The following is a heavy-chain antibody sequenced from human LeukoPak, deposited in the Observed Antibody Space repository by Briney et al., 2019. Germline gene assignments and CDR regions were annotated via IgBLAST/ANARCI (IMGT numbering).Heavy chain of an antibody. V-gene: IGHV3-30*04. Sequence: GGSLRPSWAASGFTSSSNAMHWARQAQGKGLGGEPVLSYDGSNKYYADSVKGRFTISRDNSKNTLYLQMNSLRAEDTAVYYCARVGGDYDSSGYYYVYFDYWGQGTLVTVSS. J-gene: IGHJ4*02. CDR1: GFTSSSNA. CDR3: ARVGGDYDSSGYYYVYFDY. D-gene: IGHD3-22*01. CDR2: LSYDGSNK.